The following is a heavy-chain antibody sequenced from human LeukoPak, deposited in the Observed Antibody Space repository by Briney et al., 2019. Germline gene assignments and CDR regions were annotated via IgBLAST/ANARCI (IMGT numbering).Heavy chain of an antibody. Sequence: ASVKVSCKASGYTFTGYYMHWVRQAPGQGLEWMGWINPNSGGTNYAQKLQGRVTMTRDTSISTAYMELSRLRSDDTAVYYCARAVSSSGSYQLRRKSGAFDIWGQGTMVTVSS. CDR3: ARAVSSSGSYQLRRKSGAFDI. V-gene: IGHV1-2*02. D-gene: IGHD1-26*01. CDR2: INPNSGGT. CDR1: GYTFTGYY. J-gene: IGHJ3*02.